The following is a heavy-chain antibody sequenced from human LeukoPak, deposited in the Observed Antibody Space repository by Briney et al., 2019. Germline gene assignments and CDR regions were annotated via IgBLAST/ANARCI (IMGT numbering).Heavy chain of an antibody. V-gene: IGHV3-7*01. CDR3: TRPELPGWSVLPDF. D-gene: IGHD2-15*01. J-gene: IGHJ4*02. CDR1: GFTFSSYA. CDR2: IKQDRSEK. Sequence: PGGSLRLSCAASGFTFSSYAMSWVRQAPGKGLELVANIKQDRSEKYYVDSVKGRFTISRDNAKNSLYLQMNSLRADDTAVYYCTRPELPGWSVLPDFWGQGTLVTVSS.